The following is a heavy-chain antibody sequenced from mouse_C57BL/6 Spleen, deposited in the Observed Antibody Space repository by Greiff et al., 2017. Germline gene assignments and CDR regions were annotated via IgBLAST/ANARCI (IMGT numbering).Heavy chain of an antibody. V-gene: IGHV6-3*01. J-gene: IGHJ2*01. Sequence: EVQRVESGGGLVQPGGSMKLSCVASGFTFSNYWMNWVRQSTEKGLEWVAQIRLKSDNYATHYAESVKGRFTISRDDSKSSVYLQMNNLRAEDTGIYYCTGGYGYSYFDYWGQGTTLTVSS. CDR2: IRLKSDNYAT. CDR3: TGGYGYSYFDY. CDR1: GFTFSNYW. D-gene: IGHD2-2*01.